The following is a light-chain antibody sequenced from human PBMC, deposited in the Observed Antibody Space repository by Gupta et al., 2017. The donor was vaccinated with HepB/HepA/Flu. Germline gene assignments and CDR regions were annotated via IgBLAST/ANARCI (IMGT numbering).Light chain of an antibody. CDR2: DAS. CDR3: QHYYTLPYA. J-gene: IGKJ2*01. CDR1: QDIRNY. V-gene: IGKV1-33*01. Sequence: DIQMTQSPSSLSASIGDRVTFTCQGNQDIRNYLKWYQNQPGEAPKLLIYDASKLEAGVPSRFSGRGSGTDFTVTISSLQPEDVATYYCQHYYTLPYAFGQGTKVEIK.